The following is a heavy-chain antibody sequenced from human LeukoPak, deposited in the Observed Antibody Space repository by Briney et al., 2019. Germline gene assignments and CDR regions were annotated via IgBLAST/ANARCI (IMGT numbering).Heavy chain of an antibody. V-gene: IGHV3-7*01. J-gene: IGHJ3*02. CDR1: GFTFSSYG. CDR3: ARESNWGGDAFDI. D-gene: IGHD7-27*01. Sequence: GGSLRLSCAASGFTFSSYGMHWVRQAPGKGLEWVANIKQDGSDIYYVDSVKGRFTISRDNAKNSLYLQMNSLRAEDTAVYYCARESNWGGDAFDIWGLGTMVTVSS. CDR2: IKQDGSDI.